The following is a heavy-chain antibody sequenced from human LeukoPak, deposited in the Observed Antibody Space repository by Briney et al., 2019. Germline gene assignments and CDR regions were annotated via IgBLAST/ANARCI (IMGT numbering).Heavy chain of an antibody. V-gene: IGHV4-39*01. CDR3: ARGSCSSTSCYGQYYYYYYGMDV. J-gene: IGHJ6*02. D-gene: IGHD2-2*01. CDR1: GGSISSGGYY. Sequence: SETLSLTCTVSGGSISSGGYYWSWIRQHPGKGLEWIGYIYYSGSTYYNPSLKSRVTISVDTSKNQFSLKLSSVTAADTAVYYCARGSCSSTSCYGQYYYYYYGMDVWGQGTTVTVSS. CDR2: IYYSGST.